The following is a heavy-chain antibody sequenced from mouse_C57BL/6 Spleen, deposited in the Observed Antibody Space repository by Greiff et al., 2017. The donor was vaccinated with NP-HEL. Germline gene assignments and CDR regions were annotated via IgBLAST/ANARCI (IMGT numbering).Heavy chain of an antibody. CDR1: GYTFTSYW. V-gene: IGHV1-55*01. J-gene: IGHJ3*01. D-gene: IGHD3-2*02. CDR2: IYPGSGST. Sequence: VQRVESGAELVKPGASVKMSCKASGYTFTSYWITWVKQRPGQGLEWIGDIYPGSGSTNYNEKFKSKATLTVDTSSSTAYMQLSSLTSEDSAVYYCARSGGSSGYPAWFAYWGQGTLVTVSA. CDR3: ARSGGSSGYPAWFAY.